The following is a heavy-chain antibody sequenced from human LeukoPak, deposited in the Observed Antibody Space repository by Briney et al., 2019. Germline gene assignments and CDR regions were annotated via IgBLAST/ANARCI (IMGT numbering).Heavy chain of an antibody. V-gene: IGHV3-7*01. CDR3: ARDTTAEAFDI. CDR2: IKQDGGDK. Sequence: GGSLRLSCAASGLTFSNYWMSWVRQAPGKGLEWVANIKQDGGDKYYVDSVKGRFTISRDNAKNSLYLQMNSLRADDTAIYYCARDTTAEAFDIWGQGTMVTVSS. J-gene: IGHJ3*02. CDR1: GLTFSNYW. D-gene: IGHD4-11*01.